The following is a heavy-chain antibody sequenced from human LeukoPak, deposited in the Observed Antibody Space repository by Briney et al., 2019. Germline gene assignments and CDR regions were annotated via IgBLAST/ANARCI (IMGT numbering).Heavy chain of an antibody. CDR1: GFTFTSYG. J-gene: IGHJ4*02. Sequence: GASVKVSCKASGFTFTSYGISWVRQAPGQGLEWMGWISTYSGNTNYAQSLQGRVTMTTDTSTKTVYLELRSLGSDDTAVYYCARGAYYYDSSGYPRFDYWGQGTLVTVSS. D-gene: IGHD3-22*01. V-gene: IGHV1-18*01. CDR2: ISTYSGNT. CDR3: ARGAYYYDSSGYPRFDY.